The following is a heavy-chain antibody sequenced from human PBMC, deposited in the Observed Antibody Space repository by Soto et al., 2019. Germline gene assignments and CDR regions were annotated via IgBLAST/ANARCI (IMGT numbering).Heavy chain of an antibody. D-gene: IGHD5-18*01. J-gene: IGHJ3*02. V-gene: IGHV4-61*01. CDR2: IYSSGST. CDR1: GGSVSSGSYY. Sequence: QVQLQESGPGLVKPSETLSLTCTVSGGSVSSGSYYWSWIRQPPGKGLEWLGYIYSSGSTNYNPSLKSRVTIAVDTSKNQFSLKLSAVTAAYTAVYYCARWVRDSDGSDAFDIWGQGTMVTVSS. CDR3: ARWVRDSDGSDAFDI.